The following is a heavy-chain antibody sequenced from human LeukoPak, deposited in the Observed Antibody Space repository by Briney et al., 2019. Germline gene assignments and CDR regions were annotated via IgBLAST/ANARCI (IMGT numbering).Heavy chain of an antibody. CDR3: AKDARGIAAAGRFADY. V-gene: IGHV3-23*01. CDR1: GFTFSSYA. J-gene: IGHJ4*02. D-gene: IGHD6-13*01. Sequence: GGSLRLSCAASGFTFSSYAMSWVRQAPGKGLEWVSAISGSGGSTYYADSVKGRFTISRDNSKNTLYLQMNSLRAEDTAVYYCAKDARGIAAAGRFADYWGQGTLVTVSS. CDR2: ISGSGGST.